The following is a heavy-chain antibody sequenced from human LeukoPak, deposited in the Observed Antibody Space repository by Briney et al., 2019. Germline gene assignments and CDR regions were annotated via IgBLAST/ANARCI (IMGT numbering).Heavy chain of an antibody. CDR2: IYYSGST. Sequence: KASETLSLTCTVSGGSISSSSYYWGWIRQPPGKGLEWIGSIYYSGSTYYNPSLKSRVTISVDTSKNQFSLKLSSVTAADTAVYYCARRALFGPRFDYWGQGTLVTVSS. V-gene: IGHV4-39*01. J-gene: IGHJ4*02. CDR3: ARRALFGPRFDY. D-gene: IGHD3-10*02. CDR1: GGSISSSSYY.